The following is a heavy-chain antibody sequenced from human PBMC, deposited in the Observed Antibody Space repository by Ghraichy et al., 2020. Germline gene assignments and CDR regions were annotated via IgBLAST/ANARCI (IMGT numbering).Heavy chain of an antibody. V-gene: IGHV1-3*01. J-gene: IGHJ2*01. D-gene: IGHD6-19*01. CDR1: GYTFTSYA. Sequence: ASVKVSCKASGYTFTSYAMHWVRQAPGQRLEWMGWINAGNGNTKYSQKFQGRVTITRDTSASTAYMELSSLRSEDTAVYYCARDGAVAAPYWYFDLWGRGTLVTVSS. CDR3: ARDGAVAAPYWYFDL. CDR2: INAGNGNT.